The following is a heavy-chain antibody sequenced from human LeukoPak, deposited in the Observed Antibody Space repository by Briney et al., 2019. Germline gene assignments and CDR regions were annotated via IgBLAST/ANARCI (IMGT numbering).Heavy chain of an antibody. J-gene: IGHJ4*02. CDR3: ASGTFGLFDY. D-gene: IGHD3-16*01. Sequence: ASVKVSCKASGGTFSSYAISWVRQAPGQGLEWMGGIIPIFGTANYAQKFQGRVTITTDESTSTAYMELSSLRSEDTAVYYCASGTFGLFDYWGQGTLVTVSS. V-gene: IGHV1-69*05. CDR2: IIPIFGTA. CDR1: GGTFSSYA.